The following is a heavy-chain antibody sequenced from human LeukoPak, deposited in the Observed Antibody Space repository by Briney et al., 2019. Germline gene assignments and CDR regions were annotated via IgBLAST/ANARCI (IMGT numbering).Heavy chain of an antibody. J-gene: IGHJ5*02. Sequence: PSETLSLTCTGSGGSISSSSYYWGWIRQPPGKGLEWIGEINHSGSTNYNPSLKSRVTISVDTSKNQFSLKLSSVTAADTAVYYCARRRPRAAAGTVGFDPWGQGTLVTVSS. CDR3: ARRRPRAAAGTVGFDP. V-gene: IGHV4-39*07. CDR1: GGSISSSSYY. D-gene: IGHD6-13*01. CDR2: INHSGST.